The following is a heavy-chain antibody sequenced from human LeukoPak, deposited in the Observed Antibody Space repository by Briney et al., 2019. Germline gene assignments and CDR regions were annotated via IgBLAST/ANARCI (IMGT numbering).Heavy chain of an antibody. J-gene: IGHJ4*02. Sequence: GGSLRLSCAASGFTFSSYAMHWVRQAPGKGLEWVAVISYDGSNKYYADSVKGRFTISRDNSKNTLYLQMNSLRAEDTAVYYCARDRGYCSGGSCYSLSQFDYWGQGTLVTVSS. V-gene: IGHV3-30-3*01. D-gene: IGHD2-15*01. CDR2: ISYDGSNK. CDR3: ARDRGYCSGGSCYSLSQFDY. CDR1: GFTFSSYA.